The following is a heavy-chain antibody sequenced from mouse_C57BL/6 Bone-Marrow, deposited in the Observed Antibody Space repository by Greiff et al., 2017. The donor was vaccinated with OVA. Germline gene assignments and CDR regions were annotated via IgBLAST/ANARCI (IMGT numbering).Heavy chain of an antibody. J-gene: IGHJ1*03. CDR1: GYSITSGYY. CDR3: ANYYGSSYEYFDV. V-gene: IGHV3-6*01. D-gene: IGHD1-1*01. CDR2: ISYDGSN. Sequence: EVHLVESGPGLVKPSQSLSLTCSVTGYSITSGYYWNWIRQFPGNKLEWMGYISYDGSNNYNPSLKNRISITRDPSKNQFFLKLNSVTTEDTATYYCANYYGSSYEYFDVWGTGTTVTVSS.